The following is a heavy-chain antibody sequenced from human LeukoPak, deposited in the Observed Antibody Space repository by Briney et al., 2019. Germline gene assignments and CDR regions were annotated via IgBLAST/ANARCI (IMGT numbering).Heavy chain of an antibody. CDR2: IIPIFGTA. D-gene: IGHD3-22*01. Sequence: ASVKVSCKASGGTFSGYAISWVRQAPGQGLEWMGGIIPIFGTANYAQKFQGRVTITADESTSTAYMELSSLRSEDTAVYYCARSVGSGYYYGLDYWGQGTLVTVSS. CDR3: ARSVGSGYYYGLDY. J-gene: IGHJ4*02. V-gene: IGHV1-69*13. CDR1: GGTFSGYA.